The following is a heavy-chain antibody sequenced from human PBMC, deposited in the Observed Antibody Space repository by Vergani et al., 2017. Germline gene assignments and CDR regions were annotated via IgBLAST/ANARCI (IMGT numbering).Heavy chain of an antibody. CDR1: GYTFTSYA. V-gene: IGHV1-3*01. CDR3: ARDGPLINCSSTSCYSYYYYYYGMDV. CDR2: INAGNGNT. Sequence: QVQLVQSGAEVKKPGASVKVSCKASGYTFTSYAMHWVRQAPGQRLEWMGWINAGNGNTKYSQKFQGRVTITRDTSESTAYMELSSLRSEDTAVYYCARDGPLINCSSTSCYSYYYYYYGMDVWGQGTTVTVSS. J-gene: IGHJ6*02. D-gene: IGHD2-2*01.